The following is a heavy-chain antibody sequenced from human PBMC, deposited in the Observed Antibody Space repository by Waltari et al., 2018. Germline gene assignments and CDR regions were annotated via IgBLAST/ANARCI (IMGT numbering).Heavy chain of an antibody. CDR1: GCSLSSADSS. CDR2: IDYSGST. Sequence: QVQLQESGPGLVQPSHPLSLTCTVSGCSLSSADSSWSWTRQPPGKGLEWIWYIDYSGSTYYNPSLKSRVTISVDTSKNQFSLKLSSVTAADTAVYYCARGRTEYNWFDPWGQGTLVTVSS. V-gene: IGHV4-30-4*08. CDR3: ARGRTEYNWFDP. J-gene: IGHJ5*02. D-gene: IGHD1-1*01.